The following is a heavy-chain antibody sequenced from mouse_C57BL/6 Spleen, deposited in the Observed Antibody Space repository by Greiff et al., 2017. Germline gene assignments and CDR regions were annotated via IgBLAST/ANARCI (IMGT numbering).Heavy chain of an antibody. CDR2: IRLKSDNYAT. Sequence: EVQGVESGGGLVQPGGSMKLSCVASGFTFSNYWMNWVRQSPEKGLERVAQIRLKSDNYATHYAESVKGRFTISRDDSKSSVYLQMNNLRAEDTGIDYCTGNYDYDYWYFDVWGTVTTVTVSS. CDR3: TGNYDYDYWYFDV. D-gene: IGHD2-4*01. V-gene: IGHV6-3*01. CDR1: GFTFSNYW. J-gene: IGHJ1*03.